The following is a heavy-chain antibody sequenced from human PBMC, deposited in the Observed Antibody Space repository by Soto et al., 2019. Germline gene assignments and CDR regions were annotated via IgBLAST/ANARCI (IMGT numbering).Heavy chain of an antibody. V-gene: IGHV4-59*01. D-gene: IGHD5-18*01. CDR2: IYYSGST. Sequence: QVQLQESGPGLVKPSETLSLTCTVSGGSISSYYWSWIRQPPGKGLQWIGYIYYSGSTNYNPSLXRXAXIXXDTSKNQFSLKLSSVTAADTAVYSCARRYGTSMDVWGQGTTVTVSS. J-gene: IGHJ6*02. CDR1: GGSISSYY. CDR3: ARRYGTSMDV.